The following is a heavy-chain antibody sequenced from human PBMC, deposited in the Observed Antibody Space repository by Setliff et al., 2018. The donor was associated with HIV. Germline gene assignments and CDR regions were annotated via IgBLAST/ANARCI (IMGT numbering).Heavy chain of an antibody. V-gene: IGHV4-30-4*08. D-gene: IGHD2-15*01. J-gene: IGHJ3*02. CDR2: IYYSGST. Sequence: ASETLSLTCTVSGDSISSGDYYWSWIRQPPGKGLEWIGNIYYSGSTYYNPSLKSRVTISVDTSKNHFSLKLRSVTAADTAVYYCARVSNVVVAATLAFDIWGQGTMVTVSS. CDR3: ARVSNVVVAATLAFDI. CDR1: GDSISSGDYY.